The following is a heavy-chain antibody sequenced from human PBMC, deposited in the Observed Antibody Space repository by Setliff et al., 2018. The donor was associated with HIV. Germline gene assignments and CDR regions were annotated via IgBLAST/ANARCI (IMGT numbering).Heavy chain of an antibody. Sequence: GASVKVSCKASGYTFTSYGISWVRQAPGQGLEWMGWISAHNGNTNYAQKLQGRVTMTTDTSTRTAYMEMRGLTYDDTAVYYCARASGGNSVENGFDIWGQGTMVTVSS. CDR3: ARASGGNSVENGFDI. CDR1: GYTFTSYG. J-gene: IGHJ3*02. V-gene: IGHV1-18*01. CDR2: ISAHNGNT. D-gene: IGHD1-26*01.